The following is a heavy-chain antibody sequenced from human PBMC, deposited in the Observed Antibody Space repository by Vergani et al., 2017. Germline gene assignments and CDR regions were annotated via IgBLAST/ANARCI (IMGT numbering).Heavy chain of an antibody. CDR1: GGSMSGYY. D-gene: IGHD6-13*01. V-gene: IGHV4-59*01. CDR3: AGDTHSWQRADR. J-gene: IGHJ5*02. Sequence: QVRLQESGPGLVKPSETLSLTCSVSGGSMSGYYWSWIRQPPEQELEWIGYMYHSGSTNYNHSLKSRVSISVDTSKIQFSLRLPSVTAADSAIYYCAGDTHSWQRADRWGQGLLVYGSS. CDR2: MYHSGST.